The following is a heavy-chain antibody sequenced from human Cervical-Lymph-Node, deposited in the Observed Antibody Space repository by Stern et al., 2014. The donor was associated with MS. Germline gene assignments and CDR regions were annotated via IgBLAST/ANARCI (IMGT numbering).Heavy chain of an antibody. V-gene: IGHV1-2*06. Sequence: VQLVESGAEVKKPGASVKVSCKASGYSFTGDDMHWVRQAPGQGLEWMGRINPNSGGTNYEQKFEGRVTMTRDTSINTAYMELSSLRSDDTAVYYCATVGTSDYWGQGTLVTVSS. J-gene: IGHJ4*02. CDR2: INPNSGGT. CDR3: ATVGTSDY. CDR1: GYSFTGDD.